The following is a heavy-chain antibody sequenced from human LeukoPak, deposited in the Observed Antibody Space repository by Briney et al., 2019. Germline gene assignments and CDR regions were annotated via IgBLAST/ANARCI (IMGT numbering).Heavy chain of an antibody. V-gene: IGHV1-69*04. Sequence: SVKVSCKASGYTFTGYYMHWVRQAPGQGLEWMGRIIPILGIANYAQKFQGRVTITADKSTSTAYMELSSLRSEDTAVYYCARAHHYDSSGYSFDYWGQGTLVTVSS. CDR2: IIPILGIA. D-gene: IGHD3-22*01. CDR3: ARAHHYDSSGYSFDY. J-gene: IGHJ4*02. CDR1: GYTFTGYY.